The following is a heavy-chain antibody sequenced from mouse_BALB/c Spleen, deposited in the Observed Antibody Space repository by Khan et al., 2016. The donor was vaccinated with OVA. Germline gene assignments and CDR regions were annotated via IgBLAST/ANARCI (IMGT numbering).Heavy chain of an antibody. CDR2: IWGDGNT. CDR1: GFSLTGYG. Sequence: VELVESGPGLVAPSQSLSITCTVSGFSLTGYGVSWVRQPPGKGLEWLGMIWGDGNTDYNSALKSRLSISKDNSKSQVFLKMNSLQTDDTVKYYCARAYYGNYREAMDYWGQGTSVTVSS. V-gene: IGHV2-6-7*01. CDR3: ARAYYGNYREAMDY. J-gene: IGHJ4*01. D-gene: IGHD2-10*01.